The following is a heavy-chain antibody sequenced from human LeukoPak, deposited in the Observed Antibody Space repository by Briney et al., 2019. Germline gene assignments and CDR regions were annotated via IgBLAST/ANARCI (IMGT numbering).Heavy chain of an antibody. V-gene: IGHV1-46*01. CDR1: GFTFINYY. CDR3: ARDLDYGERSEDY. J-gene: IGHJ4*02. Sequence: GASVKVSCKASGFTFINYYMHWVRQAPGQGLEWLGIINLSGGSTHYPQKFQDRVTMTRDTSTSTVYMELSSLRSEDTAVYYCARDLDYGERSEDYWGQGTLVTVYS. CDR2: INLSGGST. D-gene: IGHD4/OR15-4a*01.